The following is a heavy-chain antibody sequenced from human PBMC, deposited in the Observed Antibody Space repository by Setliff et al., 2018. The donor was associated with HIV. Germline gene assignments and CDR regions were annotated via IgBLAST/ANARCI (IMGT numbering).Heavy chain of an antibody. J-gene: IGHJ4*02. V-gene: IGHV3-49*04. CDR3: ARGFGFLDF. Sequence: PGESLKISCTTSGFTFGDYAMTWVRQAPGKGLEWLGFIRRQTYGGKTEYAASVKGRCVISRDDSKSVAYLQMNNLKTEDSAVYYCARGFGFLDFWGQGTLVTVSS. CDR2: IRRQTYGGKT. CDR1: GFTFGDYA. D-gene: IGHD3-16*01.